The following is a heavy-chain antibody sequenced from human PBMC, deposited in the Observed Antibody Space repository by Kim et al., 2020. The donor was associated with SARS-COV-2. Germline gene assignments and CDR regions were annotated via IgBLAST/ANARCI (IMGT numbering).Heavy chain of an antibody. J-gene: IGHJ4*02. Sequence: YYADSVKGRFTISRDNAKNSLYLQMNSLRAEDTAVYYCARVPRVAAAGAYWGQGTLVTVSS. CDR3: ARVPRVAAAGAY. V-gene: IGHV3-21*01. D-gene: IGHD6-13*01.